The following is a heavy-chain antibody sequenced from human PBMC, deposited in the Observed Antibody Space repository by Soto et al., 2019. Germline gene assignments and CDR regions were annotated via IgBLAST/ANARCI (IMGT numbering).Heavy chain of an antibody. D-gene: IGHD3-16*02. CDR1: GGSFSCYY. J-gene: IGHJ3*02. CDR2: INHSGST. V-gene: IGHV4-34*01. Sequence: SETLSLTCGVYGGSFSCYYWSWIRQPPGKGLEWIGEINHSGSTNYNPSLKSRVTISVDTSKNQFSLKLSSVTAADTAVYYCARGGFTFGGVIAPGADAFDIWGQGTMVTVSS. CDR3: ARGGFTFGGVIAPGADAFDI.